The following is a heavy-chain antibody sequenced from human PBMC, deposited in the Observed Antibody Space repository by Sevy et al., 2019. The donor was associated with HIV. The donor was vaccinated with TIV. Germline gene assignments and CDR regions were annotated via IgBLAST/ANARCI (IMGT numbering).Heavy chain of an antibody. CDR2: IYYSGST. V-gene: IGHV4-39*01. CDR3: ASLISIAAAGANYYYYYYMDV. Sequence: SETLSLTCTVSGGSISSSSYYWGWIRQPPGKGLEWIGGIYYSGSTYYNPSLKSRVIISVDTSKIPFSLKLSPVTAADTTVYYCASLISIAAAGANYYYYYYMDVWGKGTTVTVSS. CDR1: GGSISSSSYY. J-gene: IGHJ6*03. D-gene: IGHD6-13*01.